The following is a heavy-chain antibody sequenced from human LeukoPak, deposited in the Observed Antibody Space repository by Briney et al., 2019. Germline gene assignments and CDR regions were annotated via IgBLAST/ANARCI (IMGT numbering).Heavy chain of an antibody. Sequence: GASVKVSCKASGYTFTSYYMHWVRQAPGQGLEWMGIINPSGGSTSYAQKFQGRVTMTRDMSTSTVYMELSSLRAEDTAMYYCAKVDDWGRFNHWGQGTLVTVSS. CDR2: INPSGGST. J-gene: IGHJ1*01. V-gene: IGHV1-46*01. CDR3: AKVDDWGRFNH. CDR1: GYTFTSYY. D-gene: IGHD3-16*01.